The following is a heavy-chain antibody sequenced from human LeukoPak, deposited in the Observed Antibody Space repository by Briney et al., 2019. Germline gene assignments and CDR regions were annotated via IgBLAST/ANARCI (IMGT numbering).Heavy chain of an antibody. CDR1: GLSFSNYW. CDR2: TNLHGTAV. J-gene: IGHJ4*02. D-gene: IGHD3-16*01. V-gene: IGHV3-74*01. Sequence: PGGSLRLSCAVSGLSFSNYWMHWVRQAPGKGLVWVARTNLHGTAVDYAGSVKGRFTISRDNAKNTLFLQMSSLRAEDTAVYYCASAYTYVRLGDHWGQGTLVTVSS. CDR3: ASAYTYVRLGDH.